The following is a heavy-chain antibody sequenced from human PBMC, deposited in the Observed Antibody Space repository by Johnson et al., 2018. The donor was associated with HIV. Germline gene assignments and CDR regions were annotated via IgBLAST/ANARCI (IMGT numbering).Heavy chain of an antibody. J-gene: IGHJ3*02. CDR3: ARDSAGNGNLRPGNDAFDI. D-gene: IGHD1-14*01. CDR1: GFTFSSYA. CDR2: ISYDGSNK. Sequence: QVQLVESGGGVVQPGRSLRLSCAASGFTFSSYAMHWVRQAPGKGLEWVAVISYDGSNKYYADSVKGRFTISRDNSKNTVYLQMNSLRAEDTAVYYCARDSAGNGNLRPGNDAFDIWGQGTMVTVSS. V-gene: IGHV3-30*04.